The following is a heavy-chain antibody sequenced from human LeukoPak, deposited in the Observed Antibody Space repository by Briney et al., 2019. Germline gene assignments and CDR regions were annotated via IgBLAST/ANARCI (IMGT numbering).Heavy chain of an antibody. J-gene: IGHJ5*02. CDR2: MNPNSGNT. Sequence: ASVKVSCKASGYTFISYEINWVRQATGQGLEWMGWMNPNSGNTGYAQKFQGRVTFTRDTSINTAYMELSSLRSGDTAVYYCAREGYYYGSGSYLREGWFDPWGQGTLVTVSS. D-gene: IGHD3-10*01. CDR1: GYTFISYE. CDR3: AREGYYYGSGSYLREGWFDP. V-gene: IGHV1-8*03.